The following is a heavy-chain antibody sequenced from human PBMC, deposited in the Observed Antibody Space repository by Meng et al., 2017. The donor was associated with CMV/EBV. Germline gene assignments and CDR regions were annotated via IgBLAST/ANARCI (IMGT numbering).Heavy chain of an antibody. CDR2: INPNGGST. Sequence: GGEVNNHAASLKVSGKASGYTLTSYYMHWGRQAPGKGLEWMGIINPNGGSTSCAQKFQGRVTMTRDTSTSTVYMELSSLRSEDTAVYYCALAEYSSSLFDYWGQGTLVTVSS. D-gene: IGHD6-13*01. CDR1: GYTLTSYY. J-gene: IGHJ4*02. V-gene: IGHV1-46*01. CDR3: ALAEYSSSLFDY.